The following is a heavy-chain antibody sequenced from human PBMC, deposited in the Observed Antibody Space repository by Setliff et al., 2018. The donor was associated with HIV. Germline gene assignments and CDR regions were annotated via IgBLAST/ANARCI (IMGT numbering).Heavy chain of an antibody. CDR3: ARSTVGAGASFP. D-gene: IGHD1-26*01. CDR2: ISHSGNT. CDR1: GDSINTHY. V-gene: IGHV4-59*11. J-gene: IGHJ5*02. Sequence: SETLSLTCTASGDSINTHYWSWIRQPPGKGLEWIGCISHSGNTNFNPSLNSRVTISLDTSKNQFSLRLTSLTAADTAIYYCARSTVGAGASFPWGRGILVTVSS.